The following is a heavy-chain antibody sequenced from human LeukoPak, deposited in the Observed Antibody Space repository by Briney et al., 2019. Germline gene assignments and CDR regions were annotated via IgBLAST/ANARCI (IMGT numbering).Heavy chain of an antibody. Sequence: SETLSLTCTVSGGSISSGDYYWTWIRQPPGTGLEWIGYIYYSGSTSYNPSLKSRVTISVDTSKNQFSLNLSSVTAADTAVYYCARDDGTYYGGTLDYWGQGTLVTVSS. CDR2: IYYSGST. CDR3: ARDDGTYYGGTLDY. J-gene: IGHJ4*02. V-gene: IGHV4-30-4*01. D-gene: IGHD4-23*01. CDR1: GGSISSGDYY.